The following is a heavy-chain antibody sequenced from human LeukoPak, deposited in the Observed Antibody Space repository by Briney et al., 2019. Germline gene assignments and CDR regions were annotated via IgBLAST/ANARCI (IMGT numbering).Heavy chain of an antibody. D-gene: IGHD6-19*01. J-gene: IGHJ4*02. CDR1: GFTFSSYG. V-gene: IGHV3-33*01. CDR2: IWYGGTYE. Sequence: GGSLRLSCAASGFTFSSYGMHWVRQAPGKGLEWVAVIWYGGTYEYYADSVKGRFTISRDNSKNTLYLQMNSLGAEDTAVYYCARDPTARIAVPDYWGQGTLVTVSS. CDR3: ARDPTARIAVPDY.